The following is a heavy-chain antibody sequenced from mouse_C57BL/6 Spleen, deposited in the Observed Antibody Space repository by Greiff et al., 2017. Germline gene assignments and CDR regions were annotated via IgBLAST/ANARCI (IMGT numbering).Heavy chain of an antibody. J-gene: IGHJ3*01. D-gene: IGHD2-4*01. CDR2: INPSNGGT. CDR1: GYTFTSYW. CDR3: ARERVLGDYDWFAC. Sequence: QVQLQQPGTELVKPGASVKLSCKASGYTFTSYWMHWVKQRPGQGLEWIGNINPSNGGTNYNEKFKSKATLTVDKSSSTAYMQLSSLTSEDSAVYYWARERVLGDYDWFACWGQGTLVTVSA. V-gene: IGHV1-53*01.